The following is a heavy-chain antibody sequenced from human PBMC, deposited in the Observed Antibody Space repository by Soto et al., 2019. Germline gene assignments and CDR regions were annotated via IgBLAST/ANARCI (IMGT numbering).Heavy chain of an antibody. D-gene: IGHD6-19*01. Sequence: SETLSLTCAVYGGSFSGYYWSWIRQPPGKGLEWIGEINHSGSTNYNPSLKSRVTISVDTSKNQFSLKLSSVTAADTAVYYCARGLIAVAGMKAWFDPWGQGTLVTVSS. CDR2: INHSGST. J-gene: IGHJ5*02. CDR3: ARGLIAVAGMKAWFDP. CDR1: GGSFSGYY. V-gene: IGHV4-34*01.